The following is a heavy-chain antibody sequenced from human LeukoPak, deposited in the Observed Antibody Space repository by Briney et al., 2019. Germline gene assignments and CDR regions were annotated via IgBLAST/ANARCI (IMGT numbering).Heavy chain of an antibody. CDR2: ISSSGSTI. Sequence: PGGSLRLSCAASGFTFSSYEMHWVRQAPGKGLEWVSYISSSGSTIYYADSVKGRFTISRDNAKNSLYLQMDSLRAEDTAVYYCAKDQELVWAYMDVWGKGTTVTVSS. D-gene: IGHD3-16*01. V-gene: IGHV3-48*03. CDR1: GFTFSSYE. CDR3: AKDQELVWAYMDV. J-gene: IGHJ6*03.